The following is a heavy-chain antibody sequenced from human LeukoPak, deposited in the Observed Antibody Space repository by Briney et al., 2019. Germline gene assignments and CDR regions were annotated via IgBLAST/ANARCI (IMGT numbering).Heavy chain of an antibody. Sequence: SETLSLTCAVYGGSFSGYYWSWIRQPPGKGLEWIGEINHSGSTNYNPSLKSRVTISVDTSKNQFSLKLSSVTAADTAVYYCARGVFYSDSSGYPDYYYYYGMDVWGQGTTVTVSS. V-gene: IGHV4-34*01. CDR1: GGSFSGYY. CDR3: ARGVFYSDSSGYPDYYYYYGMDV. D-gene: IGHD3-22*01. J-gene: IGHJ6*02. CDR2: INHSGST.